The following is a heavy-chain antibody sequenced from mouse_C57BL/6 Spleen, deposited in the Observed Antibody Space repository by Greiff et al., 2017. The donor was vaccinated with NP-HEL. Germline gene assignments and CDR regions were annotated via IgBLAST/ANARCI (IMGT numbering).Heavy chain of an antibody. J-gene: IGHJ4*01. CDR1: GYTFTSYW. Sequence: QVQLQQPGAELVKPGASVKLSCKASGYTFTSYWMQWVKQRPGQGLEWIGEIDPSDSYTNYNQKFKGKATLTVDTSSSTAYMQLSSLTSEDSAVYYCARRPYDYDDPLYAMDYWGQGTSVTVSS. CDR2: IDPSDSYT. V-gene: IGHV1-50*01. D-gene: IGHD2-4*01. CDR3: ARRPYDYDDPLYAMDY.